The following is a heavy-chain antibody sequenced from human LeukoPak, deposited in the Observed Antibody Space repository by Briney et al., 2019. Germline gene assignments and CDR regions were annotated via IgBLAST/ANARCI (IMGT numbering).Heavy chain of an antibody. V-gene: IGHV3-23*01. CDR2: ISGSGGTT. CDR3: AKEFSSSWYYYFDY. J-gene: IGHJ4*02. D-gene: IGHD6-13*01. Sequence: GGSLRLSCEASRFTFSSYAMSWVRQAPGKGLEWVSAISGSGGTTYYTDSVKGRFTISRDNSKNTLYLQMNSLRAEDTAVYYCAKEFSSSWYYYFDYWGQGTLVTVSS. CDR1: RFTFSSYA.